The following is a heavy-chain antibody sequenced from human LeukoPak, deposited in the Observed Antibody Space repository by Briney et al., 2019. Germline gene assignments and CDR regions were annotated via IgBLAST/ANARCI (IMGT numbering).Heavy chain of an antibody. CDR2: INPNSGGT. D-gene: IGHD2-2*01. V-gene: IGHV1-2*02. J-gene: IGHJ5*02. CDR3: ARHPGSTSLNWFDP. Sequence: ASVKVSCKASGYTFTGYYMHWVRQAPGQGLEWMGWINPNSGGTNYAQKFQGRVTMTRDTSISTAYMELSRLRSDDTAVYYCARHPGSTSLNWFDPWGQGTLVTVSS. CDR1: GYTFTGYY.